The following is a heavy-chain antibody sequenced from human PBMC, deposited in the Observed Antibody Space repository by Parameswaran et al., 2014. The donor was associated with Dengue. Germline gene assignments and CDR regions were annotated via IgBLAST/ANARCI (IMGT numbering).Heavy chain of an antibody. V-gene: IGHV3-11*04. D-gene: IGHD5-18*01. Sequence: RWIRQPPGKGLEWVSYISSSGSTIYYADSVKGRFTISRDNAKNSLYLQMNSLRAEDTAVYYCARVDTASGPLGYGMDVWGRGTTVTVSS. J-gene: IGHJ6*02. CDR2: ISSSGSTI. CDR3: ARVDTASGPLGYGMDV.